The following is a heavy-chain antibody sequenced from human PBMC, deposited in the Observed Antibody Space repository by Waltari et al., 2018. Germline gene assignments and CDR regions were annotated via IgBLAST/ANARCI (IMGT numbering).Heavy chain of an antibody. CDR2: ISSSGSTI. Sequence: QVQLVESGGGLVKPGGSLRLPCAASGFTFSDYYMSWIRPAPGKGLEWVSYISSSGSTIYYADSVKGRFTISRDNAKNSLYLQMNSLRAEDTAVYYCARPGYSSSWHYYYGMDVWGQGTTVTVSS. J-gene: IGHJ6*02. CDR1: GFTFSDYY. CDR3: ARPGYSSSWHYYYGMDV. D-gene: IGHD6-13*01. V-gene: IGHV3-11*04.